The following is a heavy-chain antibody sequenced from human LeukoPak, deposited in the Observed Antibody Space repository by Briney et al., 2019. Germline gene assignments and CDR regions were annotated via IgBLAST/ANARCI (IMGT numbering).Heavy chain of an antibody. Sequence: SETLSLTCAVYGGSFSGYYWSWIRQPPDKGLEWIWEINHSGSSNYNPSLKSRVTISVDTSKNQFSLNLNSVTAADTAVYYCARADITMVRGVIPTPEGFDYWGQGTLVTVSS. CDR1: GGSFSGYY. CDR3: ARADITMVRGVIPTPEGFDY. D-gene: IGHD3-10*01. J-gene: IGHJ4*02. V-gene: IGHV4-34*01. CDR2: INHSGSS.